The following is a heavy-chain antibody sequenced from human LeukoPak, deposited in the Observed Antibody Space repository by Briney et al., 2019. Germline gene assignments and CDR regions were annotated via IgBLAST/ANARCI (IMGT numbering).Heavy chain of an antibody. CDR2: INSDGSST. J-gene: IGHJ4*02. CDR3: LRGADGYGVFDY. V-gene: IGHV3-74*01. Sequence: GSLRLSCAASGFTFSSYWMHWVRQAPGKGLVWVSRINSDGSSTFYADSVKGRFTISRDNAKNTLYLQMDSLRVEDTAVYYCLRGADGYGVFDYWGQGTLATVSS. D-gene: IGHD5-24*01. CDR1: GFTFSSYW.